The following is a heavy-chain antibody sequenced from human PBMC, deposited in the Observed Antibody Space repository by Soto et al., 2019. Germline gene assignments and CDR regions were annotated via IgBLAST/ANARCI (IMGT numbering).Heavy chain of an antibody. V-gene: IGHV4-30-2*01. CDR2: IYHSGST. J-gene: IGHJ5*02. D-gene: IGHD3-22*01. Sequence: SETLSLTCAVSGGSISSGGYSWSWIRQPPGKGLEWIGYIYHSGSTYYNPSLKSRVTISVGRSKNQFSLKLSSVTAADTAVYYCARVKDYYDSSGYHNWFDPWGQGTLVTVSS. CDR1: GGSISSGGYS. CDR3: ARVKDYYDSSGYHNWFDP.